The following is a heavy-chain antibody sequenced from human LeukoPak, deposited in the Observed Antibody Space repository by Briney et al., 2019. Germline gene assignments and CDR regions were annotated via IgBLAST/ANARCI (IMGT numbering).Heavy chain of an antibody. J-gene: IGHJ4*02. CDR3: ARAPSGRSNLMYYFDS. D-gene: IGHD3-16*02. V-gene: IGHV4-30-4*01. CDR1: GGSITSGDYY. CDR2: IHYSGST. Sequence: SQTLSLTCTVPGGSITSGDYYWSWIRQPPGKGLEWIGYIHYSGSTHYNPSLKSRVTIEVDKSKNHFSLKLNSVTAADTAVYFCARAPSGRSNLMYYFDSWGQGTLVTVSS.